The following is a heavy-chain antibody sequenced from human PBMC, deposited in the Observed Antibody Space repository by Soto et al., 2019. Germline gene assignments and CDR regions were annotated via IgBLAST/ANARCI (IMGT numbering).Heavy chain of an antibody. CDR3: AKEKGYSSSWFEFDY. J-gene: IGHJ4*02. V-gene: IGHV3-23*01. Sequence: EVQLLESGGGLVQPGGSLGLSCAASGFTFSSYAMSWVLQAPGKGLEWVSAISGSGGSTYYADSVKGRFTISRDNSKNTLYLQMNSLRAEDTAVYYFAKEKGYSSSWFEFDYWGQGTLVTVSS. CDR2: ISGSGGST. CDR1: GFTFSSYA. D-gene: IGHD6-13*01.